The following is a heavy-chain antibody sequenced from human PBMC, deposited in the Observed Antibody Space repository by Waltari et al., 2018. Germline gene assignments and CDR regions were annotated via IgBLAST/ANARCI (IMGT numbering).Heavy chain of an antibody. Sequence: EVQLVESGGGLVQPGGSLRLSCAASGFTFSSYWMSWVRQAPGKGLEWVANIKQDGSEKYYVDSVKGRFTISRDNAKNSLYLQMNSLRSEDTAVYYCARRGRYCSGGSCYDYYYGMDVWGQGTTVTVSS. CDR2: IKQDGSEK. J-gene: IGHJ6*02. V-gene: IGHV3-7*03. D-gene: IGHD2-15*01. CDR3: ARRGRYCSGGSCYDYYYGMDV. CDR1: GFTFSSYW.